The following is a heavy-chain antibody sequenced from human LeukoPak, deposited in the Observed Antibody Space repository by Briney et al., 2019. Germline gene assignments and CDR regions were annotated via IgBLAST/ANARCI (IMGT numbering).Heavy chain of an antibody. Sequence: GGSLRLSCAASGFTFNDYYMTWIRQAPGKGLEWVSYISDSGTSTYYADSVKGRFTISRDNSKNTLYLQMNSLRAEDTAVYYCAKHPEGIAVAGAYFDYWGQGTLVTVSS. V-gene: IGHV3-11*01. J-gene: IGHJ4*02. D-gene: IGHD6-19*01. CDR1: GFTFNDYY. CDR3: AKHPEGIAVAGAYFDY. CDR2: ISDSGTST.